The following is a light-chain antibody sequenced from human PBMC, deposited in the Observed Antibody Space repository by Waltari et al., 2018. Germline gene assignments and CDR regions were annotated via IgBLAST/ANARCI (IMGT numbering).Light chain of an antibody. CDR1: ASDIGVNL. J-gene: IGLJ3*02. Sequence: QSVLTQPPSASGTPGQRDTISCSGSASDIGVNLVNWYQQLPGQAPKLLSYRSDQRPEGVPDRFSGSKTGTSASRAISGLQSDDEADYFCASWDDSLNGHWVFGGGTKVTVL. CDR2: RSD. CDR3: ASWDDSLNGHWV. V-gene: IGLV1-44*01.